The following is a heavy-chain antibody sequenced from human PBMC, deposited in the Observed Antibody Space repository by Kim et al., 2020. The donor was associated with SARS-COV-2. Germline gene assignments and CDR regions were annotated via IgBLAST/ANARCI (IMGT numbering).Heavy chain of an antibody. CDR3: ARDNNWNYGGNDAFDI. J-gene: IGHJ3*02. CDR2: ISAYNGNT. CDR1: GYTFTSYG. Sequence: ASVKVSCKASGYTFTSYGISWVRQAPGQGLEWMGWISAYNGNTNYAQKLQGRVTMTTDTSTSTAYMELRSLRSDDTAVYYCARDNNWNYGGNDAFDIWGQGTMVTVSS. D-gene: IGHD1-7*01. V-gene: IGHV1-18*04.